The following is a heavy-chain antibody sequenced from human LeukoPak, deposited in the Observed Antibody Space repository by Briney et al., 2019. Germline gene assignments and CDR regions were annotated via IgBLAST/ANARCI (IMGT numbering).Heavy chain of an antibody. CDR1: RFTFSDYA. CDR2: ISFSGGST. CDR3: AKGDRARYSGTYVDC. V-gene: IGHV3-23*01. J-gene: IGHJ4*02. Sequence: AGGSLRLSCAASRFTFSDYAMSWVRQAPGKGLEWVSTISFSGGSTCYADSVKGRFTISRQNSKNTLYLQMNSLRAEDTAVYYCAKGDRARYSGTYVDCWGQGTLVTVSS. D-gene: IGHD1-26*01.